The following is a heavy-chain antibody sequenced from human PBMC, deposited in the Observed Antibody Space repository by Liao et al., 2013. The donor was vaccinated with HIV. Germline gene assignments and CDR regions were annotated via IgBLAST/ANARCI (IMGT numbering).Heavy chain of an antibody. D-gene: IGHD4-23*01. V-gene: IGHV4-61*10. Sequence: QVQLQESGPGLVKPSQTLSLACTVSGGSISSGSYYWSWIRQPAGRGLQWIGHVYYSGSTNYNSSLKSRVTISVDTSKNQFSLKVTYVTAADTAVYYCARGGGGKGFDSWGQGILVTVSS. CDR1: GGSISSGSYY. CDR3: ARGGGGKGFDS. CDR2: VYYSGST. J-gene: IGHJ4*02.